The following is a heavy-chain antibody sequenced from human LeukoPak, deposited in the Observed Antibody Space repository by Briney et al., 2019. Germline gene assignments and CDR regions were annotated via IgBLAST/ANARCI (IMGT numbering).Heavy chain of an antibody. CDR1: GFIFSSYT. J-gene: IGHJ5*02. CDR3: AREWTRNRDPWFDP. Sequence: AGGSLRLSCAASGFIFSSYTMNWVRQAPGKGLEWVSSISSSSSYIYYADSVKGRFTISRDNAKTSLYLQMNSMRAEDTAVYYCAREWTRNRDPWFDPWGQGTLVTVSS. V-gene: IGHV3-21*01. CDR2: ISSSSSYI. D-gene: IGHD2-2*01.